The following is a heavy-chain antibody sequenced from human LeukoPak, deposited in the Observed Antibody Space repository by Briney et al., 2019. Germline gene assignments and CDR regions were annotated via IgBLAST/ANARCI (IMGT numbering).Heavy chain of an antibody. Sequence: SETLSLTCTVSGGSISSSSYYWGWIRQPPGKGLEWIGSIYYSGSTYHNPSLKSRVTISVDTSKNQFSLKLSSVTAADTAVYYCARLFLSPGNYDFWSGPWEDDAFDIWGQGTMVTVSS. CDR2: IYYSGST. J-gene: IGHJ3*02. D-gene: IGHD3-3*01. V-gene: IGHV4-39*01. CDR1: GGSISSSSYY. CDR3: ARLFLSPGNYDFWSGPWEDDAFDI.